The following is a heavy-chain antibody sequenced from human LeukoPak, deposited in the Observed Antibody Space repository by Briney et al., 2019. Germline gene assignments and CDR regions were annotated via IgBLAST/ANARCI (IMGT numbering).Heavy chain of an antibody. J-gene: IGHJ5*02. CDR1: GGSFSGYY. V-gene: IGHV4-34*01. Sequence: SETLSLTCAVYGGSFSGYYWSWIRQPPGKGLEWIGEINHSGSTNYNPSLKSRVTISVDTSKNQFSLKLSSVTAADSAVYYCARKSRTWSNRFDPWGQGTLVTVSS. CDR2: INHSGST. CDR3: ARKSRTWSNRFDP. D-gene: IGHD1-1*01.